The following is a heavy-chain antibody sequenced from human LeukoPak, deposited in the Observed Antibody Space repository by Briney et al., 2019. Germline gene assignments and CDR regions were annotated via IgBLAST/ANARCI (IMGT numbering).Heavy chain of an antibody. CDR3: ARDLPNGDGMDV. V-gene: IGHV4-30-2*01. D-gene: IGHD2-8*01. J-gene: IGHJ6*02. Sequence: PSETLSLTCTVSGGSISSGGYYWSWIRQHPGKGLEWIGYIYHSGSTYYNPSLKSRVTISVDRSKNQFSLKLSSVTAADTAVYYCARDLPNGDGMDVWGQGTTVTVSS. CDR1: GGSISSGGYY. CDR2: IYHSGST.